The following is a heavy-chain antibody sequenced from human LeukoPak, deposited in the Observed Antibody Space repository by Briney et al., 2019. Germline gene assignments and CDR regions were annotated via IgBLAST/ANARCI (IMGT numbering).Heavy chain of an antibody. Sequence: PGGSLRLSCAASGFTFSSYGMHWARQAPGKGLEWVAVISYDGSNKYYADSVKGRFTISRDNSKNTLYLQMNSLRAEDTAVYYCAKDLRVFSSGSNLNDYWGQGTLVTVSS. CDR2: ISYDGSNK. V-gene: IGHV3-30*18. J-gene: IGHJ4*02. CDR1: GFTFSSYG. CDR3: AKDLRVFSSGSNLNDY. D-gene: IGHD3-22*01.